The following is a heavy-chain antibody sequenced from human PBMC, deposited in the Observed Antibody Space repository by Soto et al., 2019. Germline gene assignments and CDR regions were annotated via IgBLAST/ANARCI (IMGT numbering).Heavy chain of an antibody. CDR1: GYTFTSYD. D-gene: IGHD3-22*01. V-gene: IGHV1-8*01. Sequence: QVQRVQSGAEVKKPGASVKVSCKASGYTFTSYDINWVRQATGQGLEWMGWMNPNSGNTGYAQKFQGRVTMTRNTSISTTYMELSSLRSEDTAVYYCATSHTDYDSSGYPYWGQGTLVTVSS. CDR3: ATSHTDYDSSGYPY. CDR2: MNPNSGNT. J-gene: IGHJ4*02.